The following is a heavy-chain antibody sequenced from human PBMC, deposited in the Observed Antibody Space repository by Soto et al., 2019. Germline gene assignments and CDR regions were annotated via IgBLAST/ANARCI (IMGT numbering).Heavy chain of an antibody. J-gene: IGHJ4*02. CDR2: IVVGSGNT. V-gene: IGHV1-58*01. CDR3: ARDDSGYDYPSVY. D-gene: IGHD5-12*01. Sequence: SVKVSCKASGFTFTSSAVQWVRQARGQRLEWIGWIVVGSGNTNYAQKFQERVTITRDMSTSTAYMELSSLRSEDTAVYYCARDDSGYDYPSVYWGQGTLVTVSS. CDR1: GFTFTSSA.